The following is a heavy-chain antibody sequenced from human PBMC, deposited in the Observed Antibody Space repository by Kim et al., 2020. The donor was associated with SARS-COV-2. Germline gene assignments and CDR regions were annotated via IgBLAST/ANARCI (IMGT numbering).Heavy chain of an antibody. V-gene: IGHV3-23*03. CDR3: AKVVAAAEYN. CDR2: IYSGGSST. CDR1: GFTFSSYA. Sequence: GGSLRLSCAVSGFTFSSYAMSWVRQAPGKGLEWVSVIYSGGSSTYYADSVKGRFTISRDNSKNTLYLQMNSLRAEDTAVYYCAKVVAAAEYNWGQGTLVTVSS. D-gene: IGHD6-13*01. J-gene: IGHJ4*02.